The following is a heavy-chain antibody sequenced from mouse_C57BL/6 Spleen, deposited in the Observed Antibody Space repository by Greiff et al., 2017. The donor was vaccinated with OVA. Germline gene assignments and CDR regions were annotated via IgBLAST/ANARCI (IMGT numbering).Heavy chain of an antibody. CDR2: IFPGGGYT. Sequence: QVQLQQSGAELVKPGASVKLSCTASGFTFTGYWMDWVKQRPGQGLEWIGKIFPGGGYTNYHEKFKGKATFTADTTSNTAYMQLSSLTTEDSAIYYCAREATESYAMDDWGKGTSVTVSS. V-gene: IGHV1-9*01. CDR3: AREATESYAMDD. J-gene: IGHJ4*01. D-gene: IGHD6-1*01. CDR1: GFTFTGYW.